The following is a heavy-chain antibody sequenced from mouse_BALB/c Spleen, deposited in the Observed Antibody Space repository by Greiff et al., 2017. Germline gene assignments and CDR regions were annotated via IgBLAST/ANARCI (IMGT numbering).Heavy chain of an antibody. J-gene: IGHJ1*01. CDR2: ISYSGST. Sequence: EVKLVESGPGLVKPSQSLSLTCTVTGYSITSDYAWNWIRQFPGNKLEWMGYISYSGSTSYNPSLKSRISITRDTSKNQFFLQLNSVTTEDTATYYCARLGLFITTVVADWYFDVWGAGTTVTVSS. V-gene: IGHV3-2*02. D-gene: IGHD1-1*01. CDR1: GYSITSDYA. CDR3: ARLGLFITTVVADWYFDV.